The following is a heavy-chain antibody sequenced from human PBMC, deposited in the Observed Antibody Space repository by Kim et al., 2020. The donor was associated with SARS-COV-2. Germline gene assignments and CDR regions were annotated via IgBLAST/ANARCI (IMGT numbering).Heavy chain of an antibody. D-gene: IGHD4-17*01. J-gene: IGHJ1*01. V-gene: IGHV4-59*13. CDR3: ARDDYGDYVFQH. CDR1: GGSISSYY. CDR2: IYYSGST. Sequence: SETLSLTCTVSGGSISSYYWSWIRQPPGKGLEWIGYIYYSGSTNYNPSLKSRVTISVDTSKNQFSLKLSSVTAADTAVYYCARDDYGDYVFQHWGQGTLVTVSS.